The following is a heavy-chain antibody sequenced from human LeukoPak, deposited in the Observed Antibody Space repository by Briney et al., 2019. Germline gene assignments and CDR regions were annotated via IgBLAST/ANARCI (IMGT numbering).Heavy chain of an antibody. CDR2: ISGSGGST. J-gene: IGHJ4*02. CDR3: AKLKGSSADWAADY. CDR1: GFTFSDYA. Sequence: GGSLRLSCAASGFTFSDYAMSWVLQAPGKGLEWVSSISGSGGSTYYADSVKGRFTISRDNSKNTLYLQMNSLRAEDTAVYYCAKLKGSSADWAADYWGQGTLVTVSS. D-gene: IGHD3-10*01. V-gene: IGHV3-23*01.